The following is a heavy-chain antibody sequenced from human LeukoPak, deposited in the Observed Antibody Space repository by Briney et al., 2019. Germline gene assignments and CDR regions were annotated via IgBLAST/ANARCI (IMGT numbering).Heavy chain of an antibody. D-gene: IGHD3-10*01. Sequence: ASVKVSCKASGYTFTSYGISWVRQAPGQGLEWMGWISAYNGNTNYAQKLQGRVTMTTDTSTSTAYMELRSLRSDDTAVYYCARTPITMVRGVIIIDYYYYGMDVWGQGTTVTVSS. CDR2: ISAYNGNT. J-gene: IGHJ6*02. V-gene: IGHV1-18*01. CDR3: ARTPITMVRGVIIIDYYYYGMDV. CDR1: GYTFTSYG.